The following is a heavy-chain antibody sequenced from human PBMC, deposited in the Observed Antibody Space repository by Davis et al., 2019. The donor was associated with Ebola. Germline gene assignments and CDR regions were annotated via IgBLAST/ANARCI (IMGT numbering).Heavy chain of an antibody. CDR3: ARNNSGIPFDS. CDR1: GGSINSNTFY. D-gene: IGHD3-10*01. CDR2: IYYSGAT. Sequence: PSETLSLTCTVSGGSINSNTFYWGWIRQSPGKGLEWIGRIYYSGATDYNASLKSRVTLSVDRSKNQFSLRLSSVSAADTAVYYCARNNSGIPFDSWGQGTLVIVSS. V-gene: IGHV4-39*07. J-gene: IGHJ4*02.